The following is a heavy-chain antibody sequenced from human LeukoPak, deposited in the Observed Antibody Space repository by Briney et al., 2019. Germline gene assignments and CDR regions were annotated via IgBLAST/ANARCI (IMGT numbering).Heavy chain of an antibody. CDR2: IILIFGTA. J-gene: IGHJ4*02. CDR1: GGTFSSYA. Sequence: GASVKVSCKASGGTFSSYAISWVRQAPGQGLEWMGGIILIFGTANYAQKFQGRVTITADESTSTAYMELSSLRSEDTAVYYCARDIAVAGTVGYFDYWGQGTLVTVSS. D-gene: IGHD6-19*01. CDR3: ARDIAVAGTVGYFDY. V-gene: IGHV1-69*13.